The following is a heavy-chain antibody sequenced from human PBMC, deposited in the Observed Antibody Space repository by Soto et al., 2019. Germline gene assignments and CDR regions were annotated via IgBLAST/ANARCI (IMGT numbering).Heavy chain of an antibody. CDR3: ARVHYYDTSGPLL. J-gene: IGHJ4*02. CDR1: GFTFRTYA. V-gene: IGHV3-30-3*01. CDR2: ISYDGNNE. D-gene: IGHD3-22*01. Sequence: PVGSLRLSCAASGFTFRTYAMHWVRQAPGKGLEWVATISYDGNNEYYGDSVKGRFTVSRDDSKNTLYLQLNSLRMEDTAMYYCARVHYYDTSGPLLWGQGTQVTVS.